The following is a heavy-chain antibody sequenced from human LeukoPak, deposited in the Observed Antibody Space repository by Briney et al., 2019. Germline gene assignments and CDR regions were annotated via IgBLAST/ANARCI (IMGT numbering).Heavy chain of an antibody. J-gene: IGHJ3*02. Sequence: SETLSLTCAVYGGSFSGYYWSWIRQPPGKGLEWIGEINHSGSTNYNPSLKSRVTISVDTSKNQFSLKLSSVTAADTAVYYCARVVDTGSDDAFDIWGQGTMVTVSS. CDR2: INHSGST. D-gene: IGHD5-18*01. CDR3: ARVVDTGSDDAFDI. V-gene: IGHV4-34*01. CDR1: GGSFSGYY.